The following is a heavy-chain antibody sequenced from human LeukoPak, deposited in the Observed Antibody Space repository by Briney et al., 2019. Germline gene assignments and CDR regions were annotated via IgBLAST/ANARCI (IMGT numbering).Heavy chain of an antibody. CDR3: ARSDDYYDSSGYPYNWFDP. CDR2: IYYSGST. D-gene: IGHD3-22*01. J-gene: IGHJ5*02. CDR1: GGSISTYY. Sequence: PSETLSLTCTVPGGSISTYYWSWIRQPPGKGLEWIGNIYYSGSTNYNPSLKSRVTLSIETSKRQSSLKLTSVTAADTAVYYCARSDDYYDSSGYPYNWFDPWDQGTLVTVSS. V-gene: IGHV4-59*08.